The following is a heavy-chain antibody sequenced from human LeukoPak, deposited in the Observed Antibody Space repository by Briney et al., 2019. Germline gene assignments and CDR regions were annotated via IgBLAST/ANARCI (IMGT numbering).Heavy chain of an antibody. J-gene: IGHJ4*02. V-gene: IGHV3-23*01. CDR3: AKQYDDIAVDY. CDR1: EFTLATNA. Sequence: GGPLRPPFQPSEFTLATNAMAGVGRAQGKGREWVSAISGSGGSTYYADSVKGRFTISRDNSKNTLYLQMNSLRAEDTAVYYCAKQYDDIAVDYWGQGTLVTVSS. D-gene: IGHD6-19*01. CDR2: ISGSGGST.